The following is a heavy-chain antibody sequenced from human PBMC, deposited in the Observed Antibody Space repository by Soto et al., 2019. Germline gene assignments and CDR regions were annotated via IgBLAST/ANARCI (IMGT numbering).Heavy chain of an antibody. CDR2: IYYTGNT. CDR1: GGSISSYY. Sequence: PSETLSLTCIVSGGSISSYYWSWIRQSPGKGLEWIGYIYYTGNTNYNPSLRSRVTISLDTSKNQFSLKLSSVTAADTAVYYCARRGVSPGPHPDYYYYMDVWGKGTTVTVSS. D-gene: IGHD3-16*02. CDR3: ARRGVSPGPHPDYYYYMDV. V-gene: IGHV4-59*08. J-gene: IGHJ6*03.